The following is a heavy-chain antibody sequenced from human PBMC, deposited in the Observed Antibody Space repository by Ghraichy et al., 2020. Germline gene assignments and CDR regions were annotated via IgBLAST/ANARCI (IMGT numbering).Heavy chain of an antibody. J-gene: IGHJ4*02. CDR3: ARLESYEFLAGYYIPCYFDN. Sequence: SETPSLTCTVSGGSISTSYYWGWIRQPPGKGLEWIGNIYYSGRTYFNPSLKSRVTISVATSKHQFSLNLSSVTAGDPAVYYCARLESYEFLAGYYIPCYFDNWGQGTLVTVSS. V-gene: IGHV4-39*01. CDR2: IYYSGRT. D-gene: IGHD3-9*01. CDR1: GGSISTSYY.